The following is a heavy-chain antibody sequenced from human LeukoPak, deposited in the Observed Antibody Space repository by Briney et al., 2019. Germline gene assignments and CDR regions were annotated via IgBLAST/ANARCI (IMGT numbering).Heavy chain of an antibody. CDR2: IWYDGSNK. J-gene: IGHJ4*02. CDR3: ARDGHYYDSSGYSGADY. D-gene: IGHD3-22*01. CDR1: GFTFSSYG. Sequence: GSLRLSCAASGFTFSSYGMHWVRQAPGKGLEWVAVIWYDGSNKYYADSVKGRFTISRDNSKNTLYLQMNSLRAEDTAVYYCARDGHYYDSSGYSGADYWGQGTLVTVSS. V-gene: IGHV3-33*01.